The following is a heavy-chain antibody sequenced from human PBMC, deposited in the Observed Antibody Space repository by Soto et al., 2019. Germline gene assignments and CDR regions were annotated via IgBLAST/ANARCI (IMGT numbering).Heavy chain of an antibody. D-gene: IGHD1-20*01. V-gene: IGHV1-18*04. J-gene: IGHJ6*02. Sequence: PGASVKVSCKASGYSFTSYGISWVRQAPGQGLEWMGWISAYNGNTNYEQKFQGRVAMTTDTSTNTAYLELRTLRSDDAAVYYCARDPPITGSLRGTPLMAVWGQGTTVTVSS. CDR2: ISAYNGNT. CDR3: ARDPPITGSLRGTPLMAV. CDR1: GYSFTSYG.